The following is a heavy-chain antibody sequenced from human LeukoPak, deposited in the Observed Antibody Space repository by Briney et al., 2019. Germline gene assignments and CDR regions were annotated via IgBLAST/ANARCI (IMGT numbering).Heavy chain of an antibody. D-gene: IGHD4-23*01. CDR1: GFTVSSNY. J-gene: IGHJ4*02. CDR3: ARVGPATVVSPFDY. Sequence: GSLRLSCAASGFTVSSNYMSWVRQAPGKGLEWIGEIYHSGSTNYNPSLKSRVTISVDKSKNQFSLRLTSVTAADTAVYYCARVGPATVVSPFDYWGQGTLVTVSS. CDR2: IYHSGST. V-gene: IGHV4-4*02.